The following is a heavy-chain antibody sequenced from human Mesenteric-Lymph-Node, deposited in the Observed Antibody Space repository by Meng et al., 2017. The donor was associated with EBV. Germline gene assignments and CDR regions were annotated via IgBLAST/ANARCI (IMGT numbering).Heavy chain of an antibody. CDR1: GGSFSDYF. V-gene: IGHV4-34*01. CDR2: INHSGST. CDR3: ARPRIRYGSGSYYY. J-gene: IGHJ4*02. D-gene: IGHD3-10*01. Sequence: VQLQQWRPGLLKPSETLSLTCAVHGGSFSDYFWTWIRQAPGKGLEWVGEINHSGSTKYNPSLKSRVTISVDTSKNQISLNLNSVTAADTAVYYCARPRIRYGSGSYYYWGQGTLVTVSS.